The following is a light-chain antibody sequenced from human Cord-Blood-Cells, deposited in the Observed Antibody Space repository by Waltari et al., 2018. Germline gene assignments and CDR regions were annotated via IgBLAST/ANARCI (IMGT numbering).Light chain of an antibody. CDR1: SSDVCGYNY. J-gene: IGLJ1*01. CDR3: CSYAGSYV. V-gene: IGLV2-11*01. CDR2: DVG. Sequence: QSALTQPRSVSGSPGQSVTISCTGTSSDVCGYNYVSWYQQHPGKAPKLMIYDVGKRPSGVPDRFSGSKSGNTASLTISGLQAEDEADYYCCSYAGSYVFGTGTKVTVL.